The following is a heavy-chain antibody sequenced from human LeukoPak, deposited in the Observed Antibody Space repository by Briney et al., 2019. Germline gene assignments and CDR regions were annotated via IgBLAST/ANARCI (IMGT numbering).Heavy chain of an antibody. Sequence: PSETLSLTCTVSGGSISSSSYYWGWIRQPPGKGLEWIGSIYYSGSTYYNPSLKSRVTISVDTSKNQFSLKLSSVTAADTAVYYCARLKWSYHFDYWGQGTLVTVSS. V-gene: IGHV4-39*01. CDR1: GGSISSSSYY. CDR2: IYYSGST. J-gene: IGHJ4*02. D-gene: IGHD2-15*01. CDR3: ARLKWSYHFDY.